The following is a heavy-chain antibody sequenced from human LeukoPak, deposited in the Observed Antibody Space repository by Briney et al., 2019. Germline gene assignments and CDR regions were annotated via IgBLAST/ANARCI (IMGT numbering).Heavy chain of an antibody. Sequence: GGSLSLSCAASGFMFSGYAMSWVRQAPGKGLEWVSAISGSGGSTYYADSVKGRFTISRDNYKNALYLQMNSLRAEDTAVYYCAKGWKGPYYFDYWGQGTLVTVSS. J-gene: IGHJ4*02. CDR2: ISGSGGST. CDR1: GFMFSGYA. V-gene: IGHV3-23*01. CDR3: AKGWKGPYYFDY. D-gene: IGHD1-1*01.